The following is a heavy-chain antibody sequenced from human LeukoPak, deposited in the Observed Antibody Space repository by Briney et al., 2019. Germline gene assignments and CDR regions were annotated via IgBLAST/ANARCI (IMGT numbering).Heavy chain of an antibody. Sequence: SETLSLTCTVSGVSISSSNSYWGWIRQPPGKGLEWIGSIYYSGNTYYNASLKSQVSISIDTSKNQFSLRLTSVTAADTAVYYCARRAGGYSHPYDYWGQGILVTVSS. CDR2: IYYSGNT. CDR3: ARRAGGYSHPYDY. V-gene: IGHV4-39*01. J-gene: IGHJ4*02. CDR1: GVSISSSNSY. D-gene: IGHD4-23*01.